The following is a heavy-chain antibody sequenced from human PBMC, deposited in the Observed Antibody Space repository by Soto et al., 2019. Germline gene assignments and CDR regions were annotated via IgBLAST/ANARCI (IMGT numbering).Heavy chain of an antibody. Sequence: QVQLVQSGAEVKKPGASVKVSCKASGYTFSGSVMHWVRQAPGQGLEWMGWINADNGNTKYSQKFQGRVTMTWDTSARTAYMELSSLRSEDTAIYYCASEIAATTATSLDYWGQGTLVTVSS. CDR2: INADNGNT. CDR1: GYTFSGSV. V-gene: IGHV1-3*01. J-gene: IGHJ4*02. CDR3: ASEIAATTATSLDY. D-gene: IGHD4-17*01.